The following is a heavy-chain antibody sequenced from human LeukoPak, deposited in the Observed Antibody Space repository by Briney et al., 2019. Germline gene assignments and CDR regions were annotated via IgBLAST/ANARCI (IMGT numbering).Heavy chain of an antibody. J-gene: IGHJ4*02. Sequence: ASVKVSCKASGYTFTSYYMHWVRQAPGQGLEWMGIINPSGGSTSYAQKFQGRVTMTRDTSTSTVYMELSSLRSENTAVYYCASGVVITNFDYWGQGTLVTVSS. CDR2: INPSGGST. D-gene: IGHD3-22*01. CDR3: ASGVVITNFDY. V-gene: IGHV1-46*01. CDR1: GYTFTSYY.